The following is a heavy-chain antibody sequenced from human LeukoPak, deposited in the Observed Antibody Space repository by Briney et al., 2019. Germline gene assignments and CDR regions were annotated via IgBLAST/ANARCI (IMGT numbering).Heavy chain of an antibody. V-gene: IGHV3-21*01. D-gene: IGHD4-17*01. Sequence: GGSLRLSCAASGFTFSDYSMTWVRQAPGKGLEWVSSISGGSRYIYYTDSVKGRFTISRDNTKNSLYLQMNSLRAEDTAVYFCARNNPNGDYLNRAGDWGQGTLVTVSS. CDR3: ARNNPNGDYLNRAGD. CDR2: ISGGSRYI. CDR1: GFTFSDYS. J-gene: IGHJ4*02.